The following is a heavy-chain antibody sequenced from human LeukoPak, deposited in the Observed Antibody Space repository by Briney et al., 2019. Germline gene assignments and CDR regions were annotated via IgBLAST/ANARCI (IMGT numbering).Heavy chain of an antibody. CDR3: ARVYRTVVTPWDY. V-gene: IGHV3-30*02. Sequence: GGSLRLSCAASGFTFSSYGMHWVRQAPGKGLEWVAFIRYDGSNKYYADSVKGRFTISRDNSKNTLYLQMNSLRAEDTAVYYCARVYRTVVTPWDYWGQGTLVTVSS. CDR2: IRYDGSNK. D-gene: IGHD4-23*01. CDR1: GFTFSSYG. J-gene: IGHJ4*02.